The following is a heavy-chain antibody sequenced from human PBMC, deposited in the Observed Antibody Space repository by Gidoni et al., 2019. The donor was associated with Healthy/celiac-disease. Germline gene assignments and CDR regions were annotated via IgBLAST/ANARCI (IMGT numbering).Heavy chain of an antibody. CDR1: GGSFSGYY. CDR2: INHSGST. CDR3: ARERRGYSSGWYRGDYDY. D-gene: IGHD6-19*01. Sequence: QVQLQQWGAGLLKPSETLSLTCAVYGGSFSGYYWSWIRQPPGKGLEWIGEINHSGSTNYNPSLKSRVTISVDTSKNQFSLKLSSVTAADTAVYYCARERRGYSSGWYRGDYDYWGQGTLVTVSS. V-gene: IGHV4-34*01. J-gene: IGHJ4*02.